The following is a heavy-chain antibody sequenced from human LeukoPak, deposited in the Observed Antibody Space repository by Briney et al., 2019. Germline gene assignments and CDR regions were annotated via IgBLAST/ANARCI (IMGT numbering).Heavy chain of an antibody. J-gene: IGHJ4*02. CDR2: IYYSGST. CDR3: ARHGRRAVEFFDY. Sequence: PSETLSLTCSVSAGSISSSSYYWGWIRQAPGKGLEWIGSIYYSGSTYYNPSLKSRVTLSVDTSKNQFSLKLSSVTAADTAVYYCARHGRRAVEFFDYWGQGTLVTVSS. CDR1: AGSISSSSYY. V-gene: IGHV4-39*01. D-gene: IGHD6-19*01.